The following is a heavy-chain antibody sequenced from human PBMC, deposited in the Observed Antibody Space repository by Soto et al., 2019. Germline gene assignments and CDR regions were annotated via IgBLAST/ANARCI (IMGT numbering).Heavy chain of an antibody. V-gene: IGHV3-15*07. D-gene: IGHD3-3*01. CDR1: GFTLTNAW. CDR2: IKSKAGGGTT. J-gene: IGHJ4*02. Sequence: GGSLRLSCAASGFTLTNAWMNWVRQTPGKGLEWVGRIKSKAGGGTTDYAAPVKGRFTISRDDSKNTLYLQMNSLRAEDTAVYYCARDKRDLRFLEWSYYFDYWGQGTLVTVSS. CDR3: ARDKRDLRFLEWSYYFDY.